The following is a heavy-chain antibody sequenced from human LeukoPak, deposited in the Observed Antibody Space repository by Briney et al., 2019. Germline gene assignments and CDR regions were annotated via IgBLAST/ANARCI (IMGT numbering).Heavy chain of an antibody. D-gene: IGHD1-7*01. Sequence: ASVKVSCKASGYTFTSYDINWVRQATGQGLEWMGWMNPNSGNTGYAQKFQGRVTITRNTSISTAYMELSSLRSEGTAVYYCARVDNWNYEDYWGQGTLVTVSS. J-gene: IGHJ4*02. CDR2: MNPNSGNT. CDR3: ARVDNWNYEDY. V-gene: IGHV1-8*03. CDR1: GYTFTSYD.